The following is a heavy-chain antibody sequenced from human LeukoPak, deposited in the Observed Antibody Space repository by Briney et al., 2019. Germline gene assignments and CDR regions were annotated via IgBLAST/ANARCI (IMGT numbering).Heavy chain of an antibody. D-gene: IGHD1/OR15-1a*01. CDR3: ARGGGGQGTGFDY. Sequence: VASVKVSCKASGGTFSSYAISWVRQAPGQGLEWMGGIIPIFGTANYAQKFQGRVTITTDESTSTAYMELSSLRSEDTAVYYCARGGGGQGTGFDYWGQGTLVTVSS. J-gene: IGHJ4*02. V-gene: IGHV1-69*05. CDR2: IIPIFGTA. CDR1: GGTFSSYA.